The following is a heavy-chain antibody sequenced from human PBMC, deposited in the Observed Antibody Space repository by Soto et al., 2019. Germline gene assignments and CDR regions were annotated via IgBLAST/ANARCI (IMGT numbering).Heavy chain of an antibody. V-gene: IGHV4-34*01. Sequence: TSETLSLTCAVYGGSFSGYYWSWIRQPPGKGLEWIGDINHSGSTNYNPSLKSRVTISVDTSKNQFSLKLSSVTAADTAVYYCAREPAATIYYMDVWGKGTTVTVSS. CDR3: AREPAATIYYMDV. CDR2: INHSGST. D-gene: IGHD2-15*01. CDR1: GGSFSGYY. J-gene: IGHJ6*03.